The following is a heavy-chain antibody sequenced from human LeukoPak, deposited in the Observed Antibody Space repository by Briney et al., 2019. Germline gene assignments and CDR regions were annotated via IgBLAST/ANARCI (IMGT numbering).Heavy chain of an antibody. J-gene: IGHJ4*02. CDR2: ISSSSSYI. D-gene: IGHD1-1*01. CDR3: AKRLERQGYYFDY. V-gene: IGHV3-21*01. CDR1: GFTFSSYS. Sequence: GGSLRLSCAASGFTFSSYSMNWVRQAPGKGLEWVSSISSSSSYIYYAGSVKGRFTISRDNAKNSLYLQMNSLRAEDTAVYYCAKRLERQGYYFDYWGRGTLVTVSS.